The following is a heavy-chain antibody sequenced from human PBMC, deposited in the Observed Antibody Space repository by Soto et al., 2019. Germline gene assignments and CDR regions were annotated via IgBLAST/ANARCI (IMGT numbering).Heavy chain of an antibody. CDR1: GGSISSSSYY. CDR3: ARLRESSGWLYYFDY. CDR2: IYYSGST. J-gene: IGHJ4*02. D-gene: IGHD6-19*01. Sequence: SETLSLTCTVSGGSISSSSYYWGWIRQPPGKGLEWIGSIYYSGSTYYNPSLKSRVTISVDTSKNQFSLKLSSVTAADTAVYYCARLRESSGWLYYFDYWGQGTLVTVSS. V-gene: IGHV4-39*01.